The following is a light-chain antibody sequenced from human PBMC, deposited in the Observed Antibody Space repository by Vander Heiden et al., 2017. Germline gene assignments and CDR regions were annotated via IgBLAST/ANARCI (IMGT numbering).Light chain of an antibody. CDR2: GNS. J-gene: IGLJ2*01. CDR3: QSYDSSLSGVV. CDR1: SSNIGAGYD. V-gene: IGLV1-40*01. Sequence: QSVLTQPPSVYGAPVQRVTISCTGSSSNIGAGYDVHWYQQLPGTAPKLLIYGNSNRPSGVPDRFSGSKSGTSASLAITGLQAEDEADYYCQSYDSSLSGVVFGGGTKLTVL.